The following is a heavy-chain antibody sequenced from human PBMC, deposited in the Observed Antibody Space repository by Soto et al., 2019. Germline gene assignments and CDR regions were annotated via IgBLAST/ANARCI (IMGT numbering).Heavy chain of an antibody. J-gene: IGHJ4*02. CDR1: GFAFNKFG. D-gene: IGHD1-26*01. CDR2: ISYDGSYQ. V-gene: IGHV3-30*18. Sequence: QVQLVESGGGVVQPGTSLRLSCEASGFAFNKFGMHWVRQAPGKGLEWVAFISYDGSYQYYADSVQGRLTITRDNSMNTLKIQLNSLRREDTAVYYCAKGGEVGGVLGDHWGQGTLVPVSS. CDR3: AKGGEVGGVLGDH.